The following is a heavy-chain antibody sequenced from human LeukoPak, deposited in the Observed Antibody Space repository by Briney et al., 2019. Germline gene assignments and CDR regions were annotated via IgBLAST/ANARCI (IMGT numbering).Heavy chain of an antibody. Sequence: PSETLSLTCTVSGYSIGNGYYWGWIRQPPGKGLEGIGSIYHSGNTFYNPSLKSRVTISVDTSTNQFSLNLASVTAADTAVYYCAIKTTENRPLVSWFDPWGQGTLVTVSS. CDR1: GYSIGNGYY. CDR3: AIKTTENRPLVSWFDP. V-gene: IGHV4-38-2*02. D-gene: IGHD2-21*01. J-gene: IGHJ5*02. CDR2: IYHSGNT.